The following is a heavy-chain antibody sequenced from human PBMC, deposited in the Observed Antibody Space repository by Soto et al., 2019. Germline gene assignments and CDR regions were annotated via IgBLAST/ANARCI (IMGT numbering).Heavy chain of an antibody. D-gene: IGHD2-15*01. CDR1: GGSFSGYY. CDR3: ANPRLGYCSGGSCYAGHWFDP. CDR2: INHSGST. Sequence: QVQLQQRGAGLLKPSETLSLTCAVYGGSFSGYYWSWIRQPPGKGLEWIGEINHSGSTNYNPSLKSRVTISVDTSKNQFSLKLSSVNAADTAVYYCANPRLGYCSGGSCYAGHWFDPWGQGTLVTVSS. J-gene: IGHJ5*02. V-gene: IGHV4-34*01.